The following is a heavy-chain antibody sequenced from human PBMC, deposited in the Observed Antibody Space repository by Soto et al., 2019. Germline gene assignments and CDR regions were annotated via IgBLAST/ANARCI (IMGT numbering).Heavy chain of an antibody. J-gene: IGHJ6*03. CDR1: GGSFSGYY. Sequence: SETLSLTCAVYGGSFSGYYWSWIRQPPGKGLEWIGEINHSGSTNYNPSLKSRVTISVDTSKNQFSLKLSSVTAADTAVYYCSRASRYGSSSWSNYYYMDVWGKGTTVTVSS. CDR2: INHSGST. D-gene: IGHD6-13*01. CDR3: SRASRYGSSSWSNYYYMDV. V-gene: IGHV4-34*01.